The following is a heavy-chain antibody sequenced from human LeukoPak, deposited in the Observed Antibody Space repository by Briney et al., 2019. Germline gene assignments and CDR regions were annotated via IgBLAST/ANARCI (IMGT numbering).Heavy chain of an antibody. Sequence: GGSLRLSCAASGFTFSSYAMSWVRQAPGKGLEWVSAISGSGGSTYYADSVKGRFTISRDNSKNTLYLQMNSLRAEDTAVYYCAKDVATQYYYDSGGYYFPNDAFDIWGQGTMVTVSS. D-gene: IGHD3-22*01. CDR2: ISGSGGST. CDR1: GFTFSSYA. CDR3: AKDVATQYYYDSGGYYFPNDAFDI. J-gene: IGHJ3*02. V-gene: IGHV3-23*01.